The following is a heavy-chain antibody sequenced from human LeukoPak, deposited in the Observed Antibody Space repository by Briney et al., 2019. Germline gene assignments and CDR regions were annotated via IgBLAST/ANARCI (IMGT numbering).Heavy chain of an antibody. CDR3: ARAPHFFDTSGSRYYFDY. J-gene: IGHJ4*02. V-gene: IGHV4-39*07. D-gene: IGHD3-22*01. CDR2: IYYSGST. Sequence: PSETLSLTCTVSGGSISSSSYYWGWIRQPPGKGLEWIGNIYYSGSTYYKPSLKSRLTISVDTSKNQFSLNLSSVTAADTAVYYCARAPHFFDTSGSRYYFDYWGQGTLVTVSS. CDR1: GGSISSSSYY.